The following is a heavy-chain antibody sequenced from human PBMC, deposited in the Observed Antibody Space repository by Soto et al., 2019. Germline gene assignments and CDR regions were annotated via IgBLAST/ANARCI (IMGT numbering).Heavy chain of an antibody. V-gene: IGHV4-34*01. D-gene: IGHD1-7*01. CDR1: GGSLSGYY. J-gene: IGHJ6*02. CDR2: INHRGSS. CDR3: AGSDNRNSLYGVDV. Sequence: QVQLQQWGAGLLKPSETLSLTCAVNGGSLSGYYWSWIRQSPGKGLEWIGEINHRGSSDYNPSLKSRVTTSMAASKNHVTLELTSVTAADTAVYYCAGSDNRNSLYGVDVWGQGTAVTVSS.